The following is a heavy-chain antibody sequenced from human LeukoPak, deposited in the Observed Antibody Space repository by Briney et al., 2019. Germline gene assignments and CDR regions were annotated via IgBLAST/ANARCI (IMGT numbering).Heavy chain of an antibody. CDR2: IIPIFGTA. CDR1: GGTFSSYA. Sequence: SVKVSCKASGGTFSSYAISWVRQAPGQGLEWMGGIIPIFGTANYAQKFQGRVTITRDTSASTAHMELSSLRSEDTAVYYCAMGASSGYSPFDYWGQGTLVTVSS. J-gene: IGHJ4*02. CDR3: AMGASSGYSPFDY. V-gene: IGHV1-69*05. D-gene: IGHD3-22*01.